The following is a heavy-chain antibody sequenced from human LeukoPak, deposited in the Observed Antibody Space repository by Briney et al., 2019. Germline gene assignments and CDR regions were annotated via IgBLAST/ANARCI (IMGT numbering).Heavy chain of an antibody. J-gene: IGHJ4*02. CDR3: ARDRLAAAGNFDY. Sequence: GGSLRLSCAASGFTFSSYAMSWVRQAPGKGLEWVSSISSSSSYIYYADSVKGRFTISRDNAKNSLYLQMNSLRAEDTAVYYCARDRLAAAGNFDYWGQGTLVTVSS. CDR1: GFTFSSYA. V-gene: IGHV3-21*01. CDR2: ISSSSSYI. D-gene: IGHD6-13*01.